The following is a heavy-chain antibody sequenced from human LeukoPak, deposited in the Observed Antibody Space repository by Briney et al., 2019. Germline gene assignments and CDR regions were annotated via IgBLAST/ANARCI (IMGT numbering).Heavy chain of an antibody. V-gene: IGHV3-30*18. CDR1: GFTFSTYG. D-gene: IGHD3/OR15-3a*01. J-gene: IGHJ6*02. CDR3: AKGTDAHYYYYGMDV. CDR2: ISYDGSNK. Sequence: PGGSLRLSCAASGFTFSTYGMHWVRQAPGKGLEWVAVISYDGSNKYYAASVKGRFSISRDNSKNTLYLQMNSLRAEDTAVYYCAKGTDAHYYYYGMDVWGQGTTVTVSS.